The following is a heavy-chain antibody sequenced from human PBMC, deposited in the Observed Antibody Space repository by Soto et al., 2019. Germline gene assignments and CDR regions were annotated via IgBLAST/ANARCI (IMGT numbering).Heavy chain of an antibody. D-gene: IGHD4-17*01. Sequence: QVQLVESGGGVVQPGRSLRLSCAASGFTFNNYAMHWVRQAPGEGLEWVALISYDGNNKYYPDSVKGRFTISRDNSKNTLHLEMNSLRGKDTAVYYCARDMTTVTTCFDYWGQGTLVTVSS. V-gene: IGHV3-30-3*01. CDR1: GFTFNNYA. CDR2: ISYDGNNK. J-gene: IGHJ4*02. CDR3: ARDMTTVTTCFDY.